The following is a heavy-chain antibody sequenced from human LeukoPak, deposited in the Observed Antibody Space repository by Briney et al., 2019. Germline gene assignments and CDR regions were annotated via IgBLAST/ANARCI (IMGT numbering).Heavy chain of an antibody. D-gene: IGHD3-10*01. J-gene: IGHJ4*02. CDR3: ARDWTYYSGYYFDY. CDR1: GFTFSSYW. V-gene: IGHV3-7*01. CDR2: IKQDGSEK. Sequence: PGGSLRLSCAASGFTFSSYWMSWVRQAPGKGLEWVANIKQDGSEKYYVDSVKGRFTISRDNAKNSLYPQMNSLRAEDTAVYYCARDWTYYSGYYFDYWGQGTLVTVSS.